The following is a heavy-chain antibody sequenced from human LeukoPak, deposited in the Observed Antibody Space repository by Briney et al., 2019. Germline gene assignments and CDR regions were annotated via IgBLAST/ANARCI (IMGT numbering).Heavy chain of an antibody. CDR2: IWYDGGNK. CDR1: GFTFSSYG. D-gene: IGHD3-10*01. Sequence: GGSLRLSCAASGFTFSSYGMHWVRQAPGKGLEWVAVIWYDGGNKYYADSVKGRFTISRDNSKNTLYLQMNSLRAEDTAVYYCARDRYYYGSGSHFAPGGDYWGQGTLVTVSS. J-gene: IGHJ4*02. CDR3: ARDRYYYGSGSHFAPGGDY. V-gene: IGHV3-33*01.